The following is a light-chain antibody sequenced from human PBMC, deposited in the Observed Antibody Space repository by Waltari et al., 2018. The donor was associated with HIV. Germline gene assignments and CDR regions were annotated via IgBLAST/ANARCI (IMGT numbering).Light chain of an antibody. CDR3: SSYAGSNNVI. V-gene: IGLV2-8*01. Sequence: QSALAQPPSASVSPGQSVTISCTGTSSDVGGYSYVSWYQQHPGKAPKLMIYEVSKRPSGVPDRFSGSKSGNAASLTVSGLQAEDEADYDCSSYAGSNNVIFGGGTKLTVL. J-gene: IGLJ2*01. CDR2: EVS. CDR1: SSDVGGYSY.